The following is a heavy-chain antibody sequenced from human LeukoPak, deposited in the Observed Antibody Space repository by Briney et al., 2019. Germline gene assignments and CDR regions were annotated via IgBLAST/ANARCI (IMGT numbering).Heavy chain of an antibody. CDR1: GGSISSYY. Sequence: PSETLSLTCTVSGGSISSYYWSWIRQPPGKGLEWIGYIYYSGSTNYNPSLKSRVTISVDTSKNQFSLKLSSVTAADTAVYYCASSSSIVVVPAAMNAFDIWGQGTMVTVSS. D-gene: IGHD2-2*01. CDR2: IYYSGST. V-gene: IGHV4-59*01. CDR3: ASSSSIVVVPAAMNAFDI. J-gene: IGHJ3*02.